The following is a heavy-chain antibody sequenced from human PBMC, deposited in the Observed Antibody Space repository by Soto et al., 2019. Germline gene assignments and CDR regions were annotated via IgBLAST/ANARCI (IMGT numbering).Heavy chain of an antibody. CDR2: INHSGST. V-gene: IGHV4-34*01. CDR3: ARDKITGLFDY. Sequence: SETLCLTCAVYGGSFSGYYWTWIRKPPGTGLEWIGEINHSGSTNYNPSLKSRVTISVDTSKNQFSLKLTSVTAADTAVYYCARDKITGLFDYWGQGTLVTVS. D-gene: IGHD2-8*02. CDR1: GGSFSGYY. J-gene: IGHJ4*02.